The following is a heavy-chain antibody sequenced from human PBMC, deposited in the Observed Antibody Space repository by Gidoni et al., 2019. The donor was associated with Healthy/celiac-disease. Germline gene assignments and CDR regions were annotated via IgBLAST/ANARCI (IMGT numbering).Heavy chain of an antibody. D-gene: IGHD4-4*01. CDR3: ATNRGAVTATDYDY. J-gene: IGHJ4*02. V-gene: IGHV3-30*03. CDR1: GFTFSSYG. Sequence: QVQLVESGGGVVQPGWSLRLSCAASGFTFSSYGMHWVRQAPGKGLEWVAVISYDGSNKYYADSVKGRFTISRDNSKNTLYLQMNSLRAEDTALYYCATNRGAVTATDYDYWGQGTLVTVSS. CDR2: ISYDGSNK.